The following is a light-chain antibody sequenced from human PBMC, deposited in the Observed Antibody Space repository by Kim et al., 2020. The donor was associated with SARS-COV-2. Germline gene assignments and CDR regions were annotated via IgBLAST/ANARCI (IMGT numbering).Light chain of an antibody. CDR1: NGHSPYA. J-gene: IGLJ2*01. CDR2: LYIDGRP. CDR3: QTWGSGTVV. V-gene: IGLV4-69*01. Sequence: SVKLTCTLSNGHSPYAIAWYQQQPDKSPRYLMKLYIDGRPVKGDGIPDRLSGSSSGPQRYLTISSLQSEDEADYYCQTWGSGTVVFGGGTQLTVL.